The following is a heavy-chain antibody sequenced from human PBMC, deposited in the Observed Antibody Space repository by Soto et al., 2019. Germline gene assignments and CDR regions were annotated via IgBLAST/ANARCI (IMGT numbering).Heavy chain of an antibody. CDR1: VTTFTSYV. J-gene: IGHJ4*02. CDR3: ARGSVGALFDY. V-gene: IGHV1-18*04. Sequence: QVQLVQSGAEVKKPGASVKVSCKVSVTTFTSYVIGGVRRAPGQGLEWMGWISAYNGNTNYAQKLQGRVTMTTDTSTSTAYMELRSLRSDDTAVYYCARGSVGALFDYWGQGTLVTVSS. CDR2: ISAYNGNT. D-gene: IGHD1-26*01.